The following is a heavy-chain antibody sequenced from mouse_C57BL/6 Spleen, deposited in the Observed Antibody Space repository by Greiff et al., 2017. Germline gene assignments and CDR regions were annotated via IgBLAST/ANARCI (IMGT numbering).Heavy chain of an antibody. CDR3: ARESTRYLYAMDY. D-gene: IGHD3-2*02. V-gene: IGHV1-4*01. J-gene: IGHJ4*01. CDR2: INPSSGYT. CDR1: GYTFTSYT. Sequence: VQLQQSGAELARPGASVKMSCKASGYTFTSYTMHWVKQRPGQGLEWIGYINPSSGYTKYNQKFKDKATLTADKSSSTAYMQLSSLTSEDSAVXHCARESTRYLYAMDYWGQRTTVPVSS.